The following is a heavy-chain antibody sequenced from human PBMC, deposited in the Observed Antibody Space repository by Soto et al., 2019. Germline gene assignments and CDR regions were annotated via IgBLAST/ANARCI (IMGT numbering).Heavy chain of an antibody. Sequence: GGSLRLACAASGFTFSGSAMHWVRQASGKGLEWVGHIRSKANSYATAYAASVKGRFTISRDDSKNTAYLQMNSLKTEDTAVYYCTRHEMGSYGPKYYSGIEVRAQGTTVNGSS. J-gene: IGHJ6*02. CDR3: TRHEMGSYGPKYYSGIEV. D-gene: IGHD1-26*01. CDR1: GFTFSGSA. V-gene: IGHV3-73*01. CDR2: IRSKANSYAT.